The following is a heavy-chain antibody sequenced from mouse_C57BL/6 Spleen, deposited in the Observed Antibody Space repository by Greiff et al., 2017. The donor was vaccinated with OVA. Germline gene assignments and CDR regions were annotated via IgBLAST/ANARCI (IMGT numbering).Heavy chain of an antibody. CDR3: ARGIYCGRPNWYFDV. D-gene: IGHD1-1*01. CDR1: GYTFTSYW. V-gene: IGHV1-69*01. J-gene: IGHJ1*03. CDR2: IDPSDSYT. Sequence: QVQLQQPGAELVMPGASVKLSCKASGYTFTSYWMHWVKQRPGQGLEWIGEIDPSDSYTNYNQKFKGKSTLTVDKSSSTAYMQLSSLTSEDSAVYCCARGIYCGRPNWYFDVWGTGTTVTVAS.